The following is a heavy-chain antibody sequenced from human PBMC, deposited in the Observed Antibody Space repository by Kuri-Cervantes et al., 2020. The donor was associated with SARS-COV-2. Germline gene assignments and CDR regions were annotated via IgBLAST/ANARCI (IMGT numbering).Heavy chain of an antibody. CDR1: GFTFSSYA. D-gene: IGHD3-16*01. CDR3: AREGFDYTSVYFDY. CDR2: ISGSGGST. V-gene: IGHV3-23*01. Sequence: GGSLRLSCAASGFTFSSYAMSWVRQAPGKGLEWVSAISGSGGSTYYADSVKGRFTISRDNSKETLYLQMNSLTSEDTAIYYCAREGFDYTSVYFDYWGQGTLVTVSS. J-gene: IGHJ4*02.